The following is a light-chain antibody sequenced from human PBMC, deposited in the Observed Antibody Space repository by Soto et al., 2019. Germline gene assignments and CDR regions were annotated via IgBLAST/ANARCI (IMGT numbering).Light chain of an antibody. CDR3: QQRSNWPAIT. J-gene: IGKJ5*01. Sequence: VLTQSPGTLSLSPGERATLSCRASQSVNNNYLAWYQQKPGQSPRLLIYGASIRATGIPDRFSGSGSGTDFTLTISSLEPEDFAVYYCQQRSNWPAITFGQGTRLEIK. V-gene: IGKV3D-20*02. CDR1: QSVNNNY. CDR2: GAS.